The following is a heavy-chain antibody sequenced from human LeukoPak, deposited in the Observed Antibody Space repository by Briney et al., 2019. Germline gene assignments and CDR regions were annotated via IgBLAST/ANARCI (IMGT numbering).Heavy chain of an antibody. D-gene: IGHD3-10*01. CDR3: ATATMVRDVHFDY. Sequence: SVKVSCKASGGTFSSYAISWVRQAPGQGLEWMGGIIPIFGTANYAQKFQGRVTMTEDTSTDTAYMELSSLRSEDTAVYYCATATMVRDVHFDYWGQGTLVTVSS. CDR2: IIPIFGTA. V-gene: IGHV1-69*06. CDR1: GGTFSSYA. J-gene: IGHJ4*02.